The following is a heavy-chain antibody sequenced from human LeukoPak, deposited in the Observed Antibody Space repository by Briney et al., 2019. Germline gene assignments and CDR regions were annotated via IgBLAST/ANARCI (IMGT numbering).Heavy chain of an antibody. Sequence: GGSLRLSCAASGFTFSNYWMHWVRQAPGKGLVWVSRTNSDGSSTSYADSVKGRFTISRDNAKNTLYLQMNSLRAEDTAVYYCARVSSGSYFGYYYYMDVWGKGTTVTVSS. CDR1: GFTFSNYW. CDR2: TNSDGSST. D-gene: IGHD1-26*01. CDR3: ARVSSGSYFGYYYYMDV. V-gene: IGHV3-74*01. J-gene: IGHJ6*03.